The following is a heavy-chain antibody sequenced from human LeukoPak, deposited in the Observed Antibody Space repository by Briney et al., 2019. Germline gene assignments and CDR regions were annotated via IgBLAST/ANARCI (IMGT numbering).Heavy chain of an antibody. J-gene: IGHJ3*02. CDR2: IYYSGST. D-gene: IGHD4-23*01. CDR3: ARLGYGGNSPDVAFDI. V-gene: IGHV4-59*01. CDR1: GGSISSYY. Sequence: SETLSLTCTVSGGSISSYYWSWIRQPPGKGLEWIGYIYYSGSTNYNPSLKSRVTIPVDTSKNQFSLKLSSVTAADTAVYYCARLGYGGNSPDVAFDIWGQGTMVTVSS.